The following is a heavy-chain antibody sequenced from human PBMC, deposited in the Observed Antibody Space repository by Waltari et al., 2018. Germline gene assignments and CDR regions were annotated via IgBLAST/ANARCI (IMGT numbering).Heavy chain of an antibody. CDR1: GFPFSSYG. CDR3: ARDGVSYFDY. CDR2: IYSGGST. Sequence: QVQLVESGGGVVQPGRSLRLSCAASGFPFSSYGMHWVRQAPGKGLEWVSVIYSGGSTYYADSVKGRFTISRDNSKNTLYLQMNSLRAEDMAVYYCARDGVSYFDYWGQGTLVTVSS. V-gene: IGHV3-NL1*01. J-gene: IGHJ4*02. D-gene: IGHD3-16*01.